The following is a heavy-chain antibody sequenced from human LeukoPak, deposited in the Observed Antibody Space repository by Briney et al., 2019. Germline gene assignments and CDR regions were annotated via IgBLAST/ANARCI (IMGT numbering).Heavy chain of an antibody. CDR2: IFYSGST. CDR3: ARYSGSSVGDAFDI. Sequence: KPSETLSLTCTVSGGSISSPIYFWGWSRQPPGKGLEWIGNIFYSGSTYYNPSLKSRVTISVDTSKNQFSLRLSSVTAADTAVYYCARYSGSSVGDAFDIWGQGTMVTVSS. D-gene: IGHD1-26*01. V-gene: IGHV4-39*01. J-gene: IGHJ3*02. CDR1: GGSISSPIYF.